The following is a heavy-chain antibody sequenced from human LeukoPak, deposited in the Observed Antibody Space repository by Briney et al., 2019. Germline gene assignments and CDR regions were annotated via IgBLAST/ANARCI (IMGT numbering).Heavy chain of an antibody. J-gene: IGHJ4*02. D-gene: IGHD2-21*01. Sequence: GGSLRLSCAASGFTFSSYAMSWVRQAPGKGLEWVSAISGSGGSTYYADSVKGRFTISRDNSKNTLYLQMNSLRAEDTAVYYCAKNQPSWSIVVVASSGLDYWGQGTLVTVSS. CDR3: AKNQPSWSIVVVASSGLDY. V-gene: IGHV3-23*01. CDR2: ISGSGGST. CDR1: GFTFSSYA.